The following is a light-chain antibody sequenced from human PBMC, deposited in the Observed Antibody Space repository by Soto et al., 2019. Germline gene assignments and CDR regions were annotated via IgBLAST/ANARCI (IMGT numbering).Light chain of an antibody. J-gene: IGKJ1*01. CDR3: QQRSNWPVT. V-gene: IGKV3-11*01. CDR2: DAS. CDR1: QSVGSY. Sequence: EIVLTQSPATLSLSPGERATLSCRASQSVGSYLAWYQQKPGQTPRLLIYDASNRATDIPAKFSGSGSGTDFTLTISSLEPEDLAVYYCQQRSNWPVTFGHGTRVEIK.